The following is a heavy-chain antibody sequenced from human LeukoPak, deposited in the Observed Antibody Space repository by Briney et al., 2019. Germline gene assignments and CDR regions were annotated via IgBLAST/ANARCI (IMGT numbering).Heavy chain of an antibody. D-gene: IGHD2-15*01. Sequence: GASVKVSCKASGYIFTSYFMHWVRQAPGQGLEWMGWISTGNGNTKYSQGFQDRITITRDTSASTVYMELRGLRSDDMAIYYCARENYYRGGRFARAYLDDWGQGTLVTVSS. CDR1: GYIFTSYF. V-gene: IGHV1-3*03. CDR2: ISTGNGNT. CDR3: ARENYYRGGRFARAYLDD. J-gene: IGHJ4*02.